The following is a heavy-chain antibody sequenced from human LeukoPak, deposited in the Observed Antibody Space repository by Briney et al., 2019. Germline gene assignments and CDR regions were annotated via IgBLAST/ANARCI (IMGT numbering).Heavy chain of an antibody. J-gene: IGHJ5*02. D-gene: IGHD5-18*01. CDR1: GYTFTSYD. V-gene: IGHV1-18*01. CDR3: ARVYISGYSYVNWFDP. Sequence: ASVKVSCKASGYTFTSYDISWVRQAPGQGLEWMGWISAYNGNTNYAQKLQGRVTMTTDTSTSTAYMELRSLRSDDTAVYYCARVYISGYSYVNWFDPWGQGTLLTVSS. CDR2: ISAYNGNT.